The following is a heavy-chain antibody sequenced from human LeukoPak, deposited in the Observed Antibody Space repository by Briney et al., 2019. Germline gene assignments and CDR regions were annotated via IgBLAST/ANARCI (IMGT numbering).Heavy chain of an antibody. D-gene: IGHD6-13*01. J-gene: IGHJ3*02. V-gene: IGHV5-51*01. Sequence: GESLKISCKGYGYSFTRYWIGWVRQMPGKGLEWMGIIYPGDSDTRYSPSFQGQVTVSVDKSITTAYLQWSSLKASDTAMYYCARQGGTRSSWYQGDAFDIWGQGTMVTVSS. CDR2: IYPGDSDT. CDR1: GYSFTRYW. CDR3: ARQGGTRSSWYQGDAFDI.